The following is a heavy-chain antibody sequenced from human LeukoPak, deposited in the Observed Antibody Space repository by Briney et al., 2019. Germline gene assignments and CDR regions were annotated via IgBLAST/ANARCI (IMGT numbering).Heavy chain of an antibody. D-gene: IGHD2-15*01. Sequence: GGSLRLSCAASGFTFDGYGMSWVRQAPGKGLEWVSGIYWNGGSTYYADSVKGRFTISRDNAKNSLYLQMNSLRAEDTALYYCASHCSGGSCSDDAFDIWGQGTMVTVSS. CDR1: GFTFDGYG. J-gene: IGHJ3*02. CDR3: ASHCSGGSCSDDAFDI. V-gene: IGHV3-20*04. CDR2: IYWNGGST.